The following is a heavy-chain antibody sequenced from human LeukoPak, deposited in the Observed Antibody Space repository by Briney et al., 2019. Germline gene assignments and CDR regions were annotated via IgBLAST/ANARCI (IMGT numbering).Heavy chain of an antibody. V-gene: IGHV3-7*01. CDR3: ASNGI. CDR2: IKEDGSDK. J-gene: IGHJ4*02. Sequence: GGSLRLSCVASGFTFSRHWMTWVRQAPGKGLEWVANIKEDGSDKYYVDSVKGRFTISRDNAKNSLYLQMNSLRAEDTAVYYCASNGIWGQGTLVTVSS. CDR1: GFTFSRHW. D-gene: IGHD1-14*01.